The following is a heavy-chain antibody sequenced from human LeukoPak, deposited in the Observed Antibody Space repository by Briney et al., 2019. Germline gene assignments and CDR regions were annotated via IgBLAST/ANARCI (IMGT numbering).Heavy chain of an antibody. J-gene: IGHJ3*02. CDR2: ISSSSSYI. CDR1: GFTFSTYN. Sequence: GGSLRLSCAASGFTFSTYNMNWVRQAPGKGLEWVSSISSSSSYIYYADSVKGRFTISRDNAKNSLYLQMNSLRAEDTAVYYCARVKIWFGELCPDAFDIWGQGTMVTVSS. V-gene: IGHV3-21*01. D-gene: IGHD3-10*01. CDR3: ARVKIWFGELCPDAFDI.